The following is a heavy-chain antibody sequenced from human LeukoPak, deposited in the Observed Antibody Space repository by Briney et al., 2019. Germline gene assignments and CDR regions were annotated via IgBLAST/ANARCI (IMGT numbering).Heavy chain of an antibody. CDR1: GGSISSYY. D-gene: IGHD4-17*01. CDR2: IYYSGST. Sequence: SETLSLTCTVSGGSISSYYWSWIRQPPGKVLEWIGYIYYSGSTNYNPSLKSRVTISVDTSKNQFSLKLSSVTAADTAVYYCARVLTTVTTYYYYYYMDVWGKGTTVTISS. CDR3: ARVLTTVTTYYYYYYMDV. J-gene: IGHJ6*03. V-gene: IGHV4-59*01.